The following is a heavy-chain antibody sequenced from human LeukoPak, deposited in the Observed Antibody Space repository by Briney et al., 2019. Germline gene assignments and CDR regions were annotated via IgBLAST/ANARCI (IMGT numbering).Heavy chain of an antibody. V-gene: IGHV3-48*01. CDR3: AKDVGKWESLHFFDY. Sequence: GGSLRLSCAASGFTLSTYSINWVRQAPGKGLEWVSYISSSGSTIYYADSVKGRFTISRDNAKNSLYLQMNSLRGDDTAVYYCAKDVGKWESLHFFDYWGQGTLVTVSS. CDR1: GFTLSTYS. CDR2: ISSSGSTI. J-gene: IGHJ4*02. D-gene: IGHD1-26*01.